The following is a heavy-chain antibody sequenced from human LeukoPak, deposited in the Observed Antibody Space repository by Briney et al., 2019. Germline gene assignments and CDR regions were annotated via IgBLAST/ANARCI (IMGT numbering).Heavy chain of an antibody. J-gene: IGHJ4*02. CDR2: ISSSSTYI. CDR1: GFTFSSYS. V-gene: IGHV3-21*03. CDR3: ARHPYGVLDY. D-gene: IGHD4-17*01. Sequence: PGGSLRLSCAASGFTFSSYSMNWVRQAPGKGLEWVSSISSSSTYIFYADSVKGRFTISRDNAKNSLYLQMNSLRAEDTAVYYCARHPYGVLDYWGQGTLVTVSS.